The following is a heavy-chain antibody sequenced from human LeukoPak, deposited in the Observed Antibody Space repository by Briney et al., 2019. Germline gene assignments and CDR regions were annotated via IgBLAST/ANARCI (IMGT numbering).Heavy chain of an antibody. V-gene: IGHV5-10-1*01. D-gene: IGHD3-22*01. CDR3: VRQPPGVYDTTQNWFDP. CDR1: GYSFPSYW. CDR2: IAPSDSYT. Sequence: GESLKISCKVSGYSFPSYWITWVRQVPGKGLEWMGRIAPSDSYTNYNPSFEGHVTVSVEKSITTVYLQWSSLKASDTAMYYCVRQPPGVYDTTQNWFDPWGQGTLVTVSS. J-gene: IGHJ5*02.